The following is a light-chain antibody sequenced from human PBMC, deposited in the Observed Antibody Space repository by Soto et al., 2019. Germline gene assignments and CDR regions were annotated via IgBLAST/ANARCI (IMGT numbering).Light chain of an antibody. CDR2: DVS. Sequence: QCVLTQPASVSGSPVQSITISCTGTSSDVGGYNYVSWYQQHPGKAPKLMIYDVSNRPSGVSNRFSGSKSGNTASLTISGLQAEDEADYYCSSYTSSSTLHVFGTGTKVTVL. CDR1: SSDVGGYNY. CDR3: SSYTSSSTLHV. J-gene: IGLJ1*01. V-gene: IGLV2-14*01.